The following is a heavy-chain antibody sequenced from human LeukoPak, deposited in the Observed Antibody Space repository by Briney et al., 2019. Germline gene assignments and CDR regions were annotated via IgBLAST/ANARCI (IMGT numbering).Heavy chain of an antibody. Sequence: GGSLRLSCAASGFTFSNAWMSWVRQAPGKGLEWVGRIKSKTDGGTTDYAAPVKGRFTISRDDSKNTLYLQMNSLKTEDTAVYYCTTDLVQLWLRDYWGQETLVTVSS. D-gene: IGHD5-18*01. CDR3: TTDLVQLWLRDY. V-gene: IGHV3-15*01. J-gene: IGHJ4*02. CDR1: GFTFSNAW. CDR2: IKSKTDGGTT.